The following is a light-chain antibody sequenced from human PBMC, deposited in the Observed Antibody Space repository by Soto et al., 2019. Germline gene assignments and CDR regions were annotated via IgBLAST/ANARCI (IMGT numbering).Light chain of an antibody. CDR2: ENN. J-gene: IGLJ1*01. CDR3: GTWDSGLGAYV. Sequence: QSVLTQPPSVSAAPGQKVTISCSGSSSNIGNNYVSWYKQLPGTAPKLLIYENNKRPSGIPDRFSGSKSGTSATLGITGLQAGDEANYYCGTWDSGLGAYVFGTGTKVTVL. CDR1: SSNIGNNY. V-gene: IGLV1-51*02.